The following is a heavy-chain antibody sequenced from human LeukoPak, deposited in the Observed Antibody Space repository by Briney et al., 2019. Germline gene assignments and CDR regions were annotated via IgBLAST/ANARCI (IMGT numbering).Heavy chain of an antibody. D-gene: IGHD3-3*01. CDR1: GGSISSGDYY. CDR3: ARVGRYDFWSGVDYFDY. V-gene: IGHV4-61*08. CDR2: IYYSGST. J-gene: IGHJ4*02. Sequence: SETLSLTCTVSGGSISSGDYYWSWIRQPPGKGLEWIGYIYYSGSTNYNPSLKSRVTISVDTSKNQFSLKLSSETAADTAVYYCARVGRYDFWSGVDYFDYWGQGTLVTVSS.